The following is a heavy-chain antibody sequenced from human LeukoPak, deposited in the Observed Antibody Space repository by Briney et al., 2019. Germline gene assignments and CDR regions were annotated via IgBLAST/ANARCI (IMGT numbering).Heavy chain of an antibody. CDR3: ARDKPEDNAFDI. V-gene: IGHV4-59*01. CDR2: IYYSGST. CDR1: GGSISSYY. D-gene: IGHD1-14*01. Sequence: PSETLSLTCTVSGGSISSYYWSLIRQPPGKGLEWIGYIYYSGSTNYNPSLKSRVTISVDTSKNQFSLKLSSVTAADTAVYYCARDKPEDNAFDIWGQGTMVTVSS. J-gene: IGHJ3*02.